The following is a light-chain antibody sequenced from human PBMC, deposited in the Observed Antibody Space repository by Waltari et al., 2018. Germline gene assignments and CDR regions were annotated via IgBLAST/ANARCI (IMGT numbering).Light chain of an antibody. Sequence: QLVLTQSPSASASLGASVKLTCTLSSGHSNYALAWHQQLPEKGPRCLMKLNSDGSHNKGDGVPDRFSGSSSGAERYRTISSLQSEDEADYYCQTWGTGIVIFGGGTRLTVL. V-gene: IGLV4-69*01. J-gene: IGLJ2*01. CDR1: SGHSNYA. CDR2: LNSDGSH. CDR3: QTWGTGIVI.